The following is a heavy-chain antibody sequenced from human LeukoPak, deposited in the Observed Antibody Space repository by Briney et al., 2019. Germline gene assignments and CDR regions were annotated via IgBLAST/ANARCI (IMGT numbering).Heavy chain of an antibody. D-gene: IGHD3-10*01. CDR2: ISWNSGSK. CDR3: AKGPYYGSGSYFPYYFDY. CDR1: GFTFDDYA. J-gene: IGHJ4*02. V-gene: IGHV3-9*01. Sequence: PGGSLRLSCAASGFTFDDYAMHWVRQGPGKGLEWVSGISWNSGSKGYADSVKGRFTISRDNAKNSLYLQMNSLRTEDTALYYCAKGPYYGSGSYFPYYFDYWGQGTLVTVSS.